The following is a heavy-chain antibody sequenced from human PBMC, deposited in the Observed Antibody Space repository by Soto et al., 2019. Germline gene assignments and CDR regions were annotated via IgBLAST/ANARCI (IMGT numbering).Heavy chain of an antibody. D-gene: IGHD1-26*01. CDR3: ARQSGGSYYYYYYGMDV. V-gene: IGHV4-39*01. J-gene: IGHJ6*02. Sequence: QLQLQESGPGLVKPSETLSLTCTVSGGSISSSSYYWGWIRQPPGKGLEWIGSIYYSGSTYYNPSLKSRVTISVDTSKTQFSLKLSSVTAADTAVYYCARQSGGSYYYYYYGMDVWGQGTTVTVSS. CDR2: IYYSGST. CDR1: GGSISSSSYY.